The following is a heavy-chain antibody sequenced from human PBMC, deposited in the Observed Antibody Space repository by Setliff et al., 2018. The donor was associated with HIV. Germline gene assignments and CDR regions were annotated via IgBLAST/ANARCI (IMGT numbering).Heavy chain of an antibody. CDR2: ISTYNGNT. J-gene: IGHJ3*02. D-gene: IGHD2-15*01. V-gene: IGHV1-18*01. CDR1: GYTFTHYA. CDR3: ARLASGGWPLEVFDI. Sequence: ASVKVSCKASGYTFTHYAISWVRRAPGQGLEYLGRISTYNGNTNYAQKVQGRITMTTDASTSTVDMELRSLTSDDTAVYYCARLASGGWPLEVFDIWGQGTMVTVSS.